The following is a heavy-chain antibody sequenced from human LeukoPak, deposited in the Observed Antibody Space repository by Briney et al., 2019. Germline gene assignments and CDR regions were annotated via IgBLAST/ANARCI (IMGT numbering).Heavy chain of an antibody. V-gene: IGHV3-73*01. CDR3: TRMGSGRSVDY. CDR2: IRSKANSYAT. D-gene: IGHD1-26*01. CDR1: GFTFSGSA. Sequence: GGSLRLSCAASGFTFSGSAIHWVRPASGKGLEWVGRIRSKANSYATAYAASVKGRFTISRDDPEKTAYLQMNSLKIEDTPVYYRTRMGSGRSVDYWGQGTLVTVSS. J-gene: IGHJ4*02.